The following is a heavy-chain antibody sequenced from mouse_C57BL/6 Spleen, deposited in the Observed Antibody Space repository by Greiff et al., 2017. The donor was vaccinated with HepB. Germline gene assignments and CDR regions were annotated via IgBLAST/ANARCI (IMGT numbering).Heavy chain of an antibody. CDR3: VRRGYDGPWFAY. Sequence: GGGLVQPKGSLKLSCAASGFSFNTYAMNWVRQAPGKGLEWVARIRSKSNNYATYYADSVKDRFTISRDDSESMLYLQMNNLKTEDTAMYYCVRRGYDGPWFAYWGQGTLVTVSA. V-gene: IGHV10-1*01. J-gene: IGHJ3*01. D-gene: IGHD2-2*01. CDR1: GFSFNTYA. CDR2: IRSKSNNYAT.